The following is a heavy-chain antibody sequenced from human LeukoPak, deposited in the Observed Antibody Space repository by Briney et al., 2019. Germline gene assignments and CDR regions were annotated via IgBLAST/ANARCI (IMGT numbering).Heavy chain of an antibody. CDR1: RGSISSSTYY. V-gene: IGHV4-39*07. D-gene: IGHD2-8*01. J-gene: IGHJ4*02. CDR3: TAEKNGSPHY. Sequence: PSETLFLTCTVSRGSISSSTYYWSWVRQPPGKGLEWIASIYYTGSTYYNPSLKSRVTISLDMSKNEFSLTMSSVTAADTAVYFCTAEKNGSPHYWGQGTQVTVSS. CDR2: IYYTGST.